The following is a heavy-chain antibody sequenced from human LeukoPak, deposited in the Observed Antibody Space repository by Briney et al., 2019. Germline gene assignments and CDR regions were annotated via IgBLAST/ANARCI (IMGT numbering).Heavy chain of an antibody. CDR1: GGSISSGGYY. CDR2: IYYSGST. J-gene: IGHJ6*02. D-gene: IGHD3-9*01. V-gene: IGHV4-31*03. Sequence: SQTLSLTCTVSGGSISSGGYYWSWIRQHPGKGLEWIGYIYYSGSTYYNPSLKSRVTISVDTSKNQFSLKLSSVTAADTAVYYCARAGPNYDILTGYFPYYYYGMDAWGQGTTVTVSS. CDR3: ARAGPNYDILTGYFPYYYYGMDA.